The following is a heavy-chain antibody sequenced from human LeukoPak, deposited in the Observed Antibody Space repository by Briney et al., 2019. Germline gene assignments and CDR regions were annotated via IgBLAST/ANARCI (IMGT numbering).Heavy chain of an antibody. D-gene: IGHD1-26*01. J-gene: IGHJ4*02. CDR3: ARVSGSYFDAIDY. CDR2: IYSGGST. Sequence: GGSLRLSCAASGFTFSNYGMHWVRQAPGKGLEWVSVIYSGGSTYYADSVKGRFTISRDNSKNTLYLQMKSLRVEDTAVYYCARVSGSYFDAIDYWGQGTLVTVSS. CDR1: GFTFSNYG. V-gene: IGHV3-66*01.